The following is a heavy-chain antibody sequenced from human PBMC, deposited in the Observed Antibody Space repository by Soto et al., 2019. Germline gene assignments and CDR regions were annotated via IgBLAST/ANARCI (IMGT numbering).Heavy chain of an antibody. CDR1: GASITSGAYY. CDR3: ARVKATLYRHYYFDY. V-gene: IGHV4-30-4*08. D-gene: IGHD5-12*01. Sequence: PSETLSLTCTVSGASITSGAYYWTWVRQHPVKGLEWIGHIYYTGSTYYNPSLKSRLNISLDTSKNQFSLRLRSLTAADTAVYFCARVKATLYRHYYFDYWGQGTPVTVSS. CDR2: IYYTGST. J-gene: IGHJ4*02.